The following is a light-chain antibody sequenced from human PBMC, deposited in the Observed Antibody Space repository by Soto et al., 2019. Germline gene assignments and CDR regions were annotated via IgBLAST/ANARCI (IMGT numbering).Light chain of an antibody. CDR3: QQYNSFWT. CDR1: QSISSW. V-gene: IGKV1-5*03. Sequence: DIPITQSPCTLSASLRDRITITCRASQSISSWLAWYQQKPGKAPKLLIYKASSLESGVPSRFSGSGSGTEFTLTISSLQPDDFATYYCQQYNSFWTFGQGTKVDI. J-gene: IGKJ1*01. CDR2: KAS.